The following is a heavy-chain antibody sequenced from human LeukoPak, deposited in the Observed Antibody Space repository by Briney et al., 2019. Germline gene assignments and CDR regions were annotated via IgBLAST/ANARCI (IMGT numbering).Heavy chain of an antibody. CDR1: KFTFSDYS. J-gene: IGHJ4*02. D-gene: IGHD6-13*01. CDR2: ISSIRNYI. CDR3: ARDPGSSSWYLTLEGGYYFDY. Sequence: GGSLRLSCAASKFTFSDYSMSWVRQAPGKGLEWVSSISSIRNYIYYADSVKGRFTVSRDNAKNSLYLQMNSLRAEDTAVYYCARDPGSSSWYLTLEGGYYFDYWGQGTLVTVSS. V-gene: IGHV3-21*01.